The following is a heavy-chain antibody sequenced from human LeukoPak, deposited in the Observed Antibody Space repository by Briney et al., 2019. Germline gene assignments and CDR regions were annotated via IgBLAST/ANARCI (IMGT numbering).Heavy chain of an antibody. CDR3: ARVAATNNFWSGYHPVYYYYYYMDV. CDR2: INPNSGNT. V-gene: IGHV1-8*03. J-gene: IGHJ6*03. Sequence: ASVKVSCKASGYTFTGYYMHWVRQAPGQGLEWMGWINPNSGNTGYAQKFQGRVTITRNTSISTAYMELSSLRSEDTAVYYCARVAATNNFWSGYHPVYYYYYYMDVWGKGTTVTVSS. CDR1: GYTFTGYY. D-gene: IGHD3-3*01.